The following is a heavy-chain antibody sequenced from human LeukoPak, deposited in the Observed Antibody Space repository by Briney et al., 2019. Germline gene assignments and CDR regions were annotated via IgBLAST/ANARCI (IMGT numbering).Heavy chain of an antibody. V-gene: IGHV4-34*01. CDR1: GGSFSGYY. Sequence: SETLSLTCAVYGGSFSGYYWSWIRQPPGKGLEWIGEINHSGSTNYNPSLKSRVTISVDTSKNQFSLKLSSVTAADTAVYYCARENPMVRGVRRPLDYWGQGTLVTVSS. CDR2: INHSGST. J-gene: IGHJ4*02. CDR3: ARENPMVRGVRRPLDY. D-gene: IGHD3-10*01.